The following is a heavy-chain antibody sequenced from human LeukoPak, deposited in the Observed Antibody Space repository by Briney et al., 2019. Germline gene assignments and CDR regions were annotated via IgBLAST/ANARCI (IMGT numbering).Heavy chain of an antibody. J-gene: IGHJ1*01. CDR1: GGSLSGYY. D-gene: IGHD6-13*01. Sequence: SETLSLTCAVYGGSLSGYYWSWIRQPPGKGLEWIGEINHSGSTNYNPSLKSRVTISVDTSKNQFSLKLSSVTAADTAVYYCARVGSAAARHWGQGTLVTVSS. CDR2: INHSGST. V-gene: IGHV4-34*01. CDR3: ARVGSAAARH.